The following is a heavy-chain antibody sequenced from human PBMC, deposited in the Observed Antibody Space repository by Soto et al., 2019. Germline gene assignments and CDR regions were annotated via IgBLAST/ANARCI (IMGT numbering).Heavy chain of an antibody. CDR3: ARNTALLTGFRTYNWSAP. D-gene: IGHD5-18*01. Sequence: SETLSLTCAVYGGSFSGYYWSWIRQPPGKGLEWIGEINHSGSTNYNPSLKSRVTISVDTSKNQFSLKLSSVTAADTAVYYCARNTALLTGFRTYNWSAPWGHRTLVTDSS. CDR1: GGSFSGYY. CDR2: INHSGST. V-gene: IGHV4-34*01. J-gene: IGHJ5*02.